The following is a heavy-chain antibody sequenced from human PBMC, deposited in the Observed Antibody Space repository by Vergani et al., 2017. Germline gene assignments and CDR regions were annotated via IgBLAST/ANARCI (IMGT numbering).Heavy chain of an antibody. D-gene: IGHD4-23*01. V-gene: IGHV3-23*04. Sequence: VQLVESGGGVVQPGRSLRLSCAASGFTFSSYGMHWVRQAPGKGLEWVSAISGSGGSTYYADSVKGRFTISRDNSKNTLYLQMNSLRAEDTAVYYCARGGYGGNPAGLADWGQGTLVTVSS. CDR1: GFTFSSYG. CDR2: ISGSGGST. CDR3: ARGGYGGNPAGLAD. J-gene: IGHJ4*02.